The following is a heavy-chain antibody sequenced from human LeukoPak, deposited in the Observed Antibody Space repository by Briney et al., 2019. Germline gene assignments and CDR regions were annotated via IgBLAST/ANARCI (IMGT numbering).Heavy chain of an antibody. Sequence: GGSLRLSCAASGFTFSSYAMHWVRQAPGKGLEWVAVISYDGSNKYYADSVKGRFTISRDNSKNTLYLQMNSLRAEDTAVYYCARGKLLWFPLDYWGQGTLVTVSS. J-gene: IGHJ4*02. CDR2: ISYDGSNK. V-gene: IGHV3-30-3*01. D-gene: IGHD3-10*01. CDR3: ARGKLLWFPLDY. CDR1: GFTFSSYA.